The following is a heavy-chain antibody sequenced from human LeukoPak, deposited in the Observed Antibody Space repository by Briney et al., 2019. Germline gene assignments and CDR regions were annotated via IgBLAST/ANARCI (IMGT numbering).Heavy chain of an antibody. CDR3: ASRDYYDSSGYYHYYFDY. CDR1: GFTFSSYA. CDR2: ISSSGGST. D-gene: IGHD3-22*01. V-gene: IGHV3-23*01. Sequence: GGSLRLSCAASGFTFSSYAMSWVRQAPGKGLGWVSGISSSGGSTYYADSVKGRFTISRDNSENTLYLQMNSLRAEDTAVYYCASRDYYDSSGYYHYYFDYWGQGTLVTVSS. J-gene: IGHJ4*02.